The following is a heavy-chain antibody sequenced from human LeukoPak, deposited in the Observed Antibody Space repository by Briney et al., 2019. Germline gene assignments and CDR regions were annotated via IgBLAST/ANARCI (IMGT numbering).Heavy chain of an antibody. CDR2: IYYSGST. Sequence: PSETLSLTCTVSGGSISSGGYYWSWIRQHPGKGLEWIGYIYYSGSTYYNPSLKSRVTISVDTSKNQFSLKLSSVTAADTAVYYCARGTHDDAFDIWGQGTMVTVSS. V-gene: IGHV4-31*03. J-gene: IGHJ3*02. CDR1: GGSISSGGYY. CDR3: ARGTHDDAFDI.